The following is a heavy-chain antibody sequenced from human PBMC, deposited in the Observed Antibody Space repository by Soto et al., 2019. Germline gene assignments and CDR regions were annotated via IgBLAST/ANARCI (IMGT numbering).Heavy chain of an antibody. D-gene: IGHD5-12*01. J-gene: IGHJ6*02. Sequence: SETLSLTCAVYGGSFSGYYWSWIRQPSGKGLEWIGEINHSGSTNYNPSLKSRVTISVDTSKNQFSLKLSSVTAADTAVYYCARGNVVATIVYYYYYGMDVWGQGTTVTVSS. V-gene: IGHV4-34*01. CDR1: GGSFSGYY. CDR2: INHSGST. CDR3: ARGNVVATIVYYYYYGMDV.